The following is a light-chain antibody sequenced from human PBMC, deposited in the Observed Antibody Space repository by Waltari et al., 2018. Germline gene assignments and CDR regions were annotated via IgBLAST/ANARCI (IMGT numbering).Light chain of an antibody. CDR3: NSYTDTTTLFV. CDR2: DVA. V-gene: IGLV2-14*01. J-gene: IGLJ1*01. CDR1: NSDVGCYDF. Sequence: QSALTQPAAVSGSPGQSVTIACTGTNSDVGCYDFVAWYQQHPGKAPKLIIYDVAKRPSGVSDRFSGSKSGNTASLSISGLQADDEADYYCNSYTDTTTLFVFGTGTTVTVL.